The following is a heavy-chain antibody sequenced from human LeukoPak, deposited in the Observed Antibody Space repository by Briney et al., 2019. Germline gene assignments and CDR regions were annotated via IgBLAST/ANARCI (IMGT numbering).Heavy chain of an antibody. CDR2: MNPNSGNT. D-gene: IGHD5-12*01. CDR3: ARGRESSGYDWGWGDY. CDR1: GFTFTNYD. J-gene: IGHJ4*02. Sequence: ASVKVSCKASGFTFTNYDVNWGRQATGQGPEWMCWMNPNSGNTGYAQKFQGRATMTRDTSISTAYLELTSLTSEDTAVYYCARGRESSGYDWGWGDYWGQGSLVTVSS. V-gene: IGHV1-8*01.